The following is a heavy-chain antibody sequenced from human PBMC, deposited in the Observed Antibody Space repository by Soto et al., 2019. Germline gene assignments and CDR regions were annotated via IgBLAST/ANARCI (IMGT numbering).Heavy chain of an antibody. CDR2: ISYDGGDI. Sequence: LRLSCVASGFSFSSYGMHWVRQAPGKGLEWVAVISYDGGDIYYADSVKGRFTISRDNSKNTLYLQMNSLRAEDTAVYYCAREEETYYYDSSGYTRSSYGMDVWGQGNTVTVSS. CDR1: GFSFSSYG. J-gene: IGHJ6*02. D-gene: IGHD3-22*01. V-gene: IGHV3-30*03. CDR3: AREEETYYYDSSGYTRSSYGMDV.